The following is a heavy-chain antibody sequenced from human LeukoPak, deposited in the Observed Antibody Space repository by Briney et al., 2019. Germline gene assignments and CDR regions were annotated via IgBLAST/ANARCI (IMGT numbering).Heavy chain of an antibody. CDR3: ARTGYGGNFFDY. D-gene: IGHD4-23*01. CDR1: GYTFTNYG. V-gene: IGHV1-18*01. CDR2: ISGYNGNT. J-gene: IGHJ4*02. Sequence: ASVKVSCKASGYTFTNYGFSWVRQAPGQGLEWMGWISGYNGNTNFAQKLQGRVTLATDTSTSTAYVELRSLRSDDTAVYYCARTGYGGNFFDYWGQGTLVTVSS.